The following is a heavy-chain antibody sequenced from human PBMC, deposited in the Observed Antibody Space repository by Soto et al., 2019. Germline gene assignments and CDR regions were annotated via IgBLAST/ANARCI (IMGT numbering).Heavy chain of an antibody. V-gene: IGHV4-31*03. CDR2: IYYSGST. CDR1: GGSISSGGYY. D-gene: IGHD3-3*01. J-gene: IGHJ5*02. Sequence: PSETLSLTCTVSGGSISSGGYYWSWIRQHPGKGLEWIGYIYYSGSTSYNPSLKSRVTISVDTSKNQFSLKLSSVTDADTAVYYCARNSDFWSGRKGNWFDPWGQGTLVTVSS. CDR3: ARNSDFWSGRKGNWFDP.